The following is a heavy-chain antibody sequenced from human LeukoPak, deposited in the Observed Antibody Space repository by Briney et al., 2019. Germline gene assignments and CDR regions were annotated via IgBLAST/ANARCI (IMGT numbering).Heavy chain of an antibody. CDR2: IKEDGDEK. CDR1: GFTFSKYW. V-gene: IGHV3-7*01. J-gene: IGHJ5*02. CDR3: ARDGRGAGGPYNLFDP. Sequence: GGSLRLSCAASGFTFSKYWMNWVRQAPGKGLEWVANIKEDGDEKNYVDSVKGRFTISRDNAKESLYLQMNSLRDEDTAVYYCARDGRGAGGPYNLFDPWGQGTLVIVSS. D-gene: IGHD2-8*02.